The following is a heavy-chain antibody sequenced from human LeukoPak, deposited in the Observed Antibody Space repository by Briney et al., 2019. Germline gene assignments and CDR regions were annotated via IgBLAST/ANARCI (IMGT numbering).Heavy chain of an antibody. CDR3: ARSGSYNATDWFDP. J-gene: IGHJ5*02. CDR1: GYTFASYG. V-gene: IGHV1-18*01. CDR2: ISAYNGNT. D-gene: IGHD1-26*01. Sequence: AASVKVSCKASGYTFASYGISWVRQAPGQGLEWMGWISAYNGNTNYAQKLQGRVTMTTDTSTSTVYMELSSLRSEDTAVYYCARSGSYNATDWFDPWGQGTLVTVSS.